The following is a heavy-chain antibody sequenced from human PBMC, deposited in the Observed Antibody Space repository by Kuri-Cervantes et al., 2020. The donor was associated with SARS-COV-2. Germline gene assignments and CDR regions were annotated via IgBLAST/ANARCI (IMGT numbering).Heavy chain of an antibody. CDR2: ISSSSSYI. V-gene: IGHV3-21*01. Sequence: LSLTCAASGLTFSSYSMNWVRQAPGKGLEWVSSISSSSSYICYADSVKGRFTISRDNAKNSLYLQMNSLRAEDTAVYYCARNIGSGKDIYYYYMDVWGKGTTVTVSS. J-gene: IGHJ6*03. CDR1: GLTFSSYS. CDR3: ARNIGSGKDIYYYYMDV. D-gene: IGHD2-15*01.